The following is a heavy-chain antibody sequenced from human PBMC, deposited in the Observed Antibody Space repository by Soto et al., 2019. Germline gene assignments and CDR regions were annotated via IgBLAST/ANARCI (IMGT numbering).Heavy chain of an antibody. CDR2: IGVDEADT. D-gene: IGHD1-1*01. J-gene: IGHJ6*02. Sequence: GGSLRLSCAVAGFTFSDHGMSWVRQAPGKGLEWVSSIGVDEADTFYADSVKGRLTISRDNFKNTVYLQMNSLRAEDTALYYCARDYNMDVWDQGTTVTVSS. CDR1: GFTFSDHG. CDR3: ARDYNMDV. V-gene: IGHV3-23*01.